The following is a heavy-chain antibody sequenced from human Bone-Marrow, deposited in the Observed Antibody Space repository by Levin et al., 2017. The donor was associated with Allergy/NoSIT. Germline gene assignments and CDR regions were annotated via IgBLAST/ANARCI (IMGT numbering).Heavy chain of an antibody. CDR2: MNPKTGTT. CDR1: GYSFVNYE. V-gene: IGHV1-8*01. J-gene: IGHJ6*02. D-gene: IGHD3-10*01. CDR3: ARAGGSGPIGNYYGLDV. Sequence: ASVKVSCKSSGYSFVNYEINWVRQVPGQGPEWLGWMNPKTGTTRFAQNLQGKVAMTRNISINTAYLELTSLRFDDTALYYCARAGGSGPIGNYYGLDVWGQGTTVAVS.